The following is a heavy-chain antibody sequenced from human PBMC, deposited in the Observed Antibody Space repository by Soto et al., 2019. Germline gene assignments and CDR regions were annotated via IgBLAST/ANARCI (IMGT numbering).Heavy chain of an antibody. J-gene: IGHJ5*02. D-gene: IGHD2-2*01. V-gene: IGHV1-8*01. CDR1: GYTFTSYD. CDR2: MNPNSGNT. CDR3: ARGPHTNIGLAP. Sequence: ASVKVSCKASGYTFTSYDINWVRQATGQGLEWMGWMNPNSGNTGYAQKFQGRVTITRNTSVSTAYMVLSSVSSEDTEVYYSARGPHTNIGLAPWGQGTLVTVSS.